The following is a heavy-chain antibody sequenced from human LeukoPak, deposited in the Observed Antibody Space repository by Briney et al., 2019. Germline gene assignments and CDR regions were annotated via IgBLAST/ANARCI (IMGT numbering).Heavy chain of an antibody. CDR1: AFTFSPFW. CDR3: ARDGALTY. V-gene: IGHV3-7*05. J-gene: IGHJ4*02. CDR2: IKPDGSDK. Sequence: GGSLRLSCATSAFTFSPFWKSWVRQAPGKGLEWVANIKPDGSDKNYVDSVKGRFTISRDNARNSLSLQMDSLSAEDTAVYYFARDGALTYWGQGTLVTVSS. D-gene: IGHD1-20*01.